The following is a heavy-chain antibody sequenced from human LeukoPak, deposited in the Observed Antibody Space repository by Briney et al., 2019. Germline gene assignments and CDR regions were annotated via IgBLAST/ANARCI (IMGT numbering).Heavy chain of an antibody. V-gene: IGHV3-48*03. CDR1: GFTFSSYE. D-gene: IGHD2-2*01. CDR3: AYQLLVPAWENWFDP. Sequence: PGGSLRLSCAASGFTFSSYEMNWVRQAPGKGLEWVSYISSSGSTIYYADSVKGRFTISRDNAKNSLYLQMNSLRAEDTAVYYCAYQLLVPAWENWFDPWGQGTLVTVSS. CDR2: ISSSGSTI. J-gene: IGHJ5*02.